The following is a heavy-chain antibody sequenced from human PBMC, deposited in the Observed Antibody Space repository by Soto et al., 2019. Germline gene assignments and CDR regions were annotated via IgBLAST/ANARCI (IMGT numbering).Heavy chain of an antibody. V-gene: IGHV3-23*01. D-gene: IGHD3-22*01. CDR1: GFTFSSYA. CDR3: AKHCISMIVVVITDLDY. Sequence: GGSLRLSCAASGFTFSSYAMSWVRQAPGKGLEWVSAISGSGGSTYYADSVKGRFTISRDNSKNTLYLQMNSLRAEDTAVYYCAKHCISMIVVVITDLDYSGQGTLVTVSS. CDR2: ISGSGGST. J-gene: IGHJ4*02.